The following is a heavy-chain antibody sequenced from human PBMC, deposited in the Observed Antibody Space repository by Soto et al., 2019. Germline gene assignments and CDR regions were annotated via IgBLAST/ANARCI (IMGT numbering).Heavy chain of an antibody. Sequence: SETLSLTCAVYGGSFRVYYWSWIRQPPGKGLEWLGEINHSGSTNYNPSLKSRVTISVDTSKNQFSLKLRSATAADTAVYYCARVGFGISGDHGGGMDVWGQGTTVT. D-gene: IGHD3-3*02. V-gene: IGHV4-34*01. J-gene: IGHJ6*02. CDR2: INHSGST. CDR3: ARVGFGISGDHGGGMDV. CDR1: GGSFRVYY.